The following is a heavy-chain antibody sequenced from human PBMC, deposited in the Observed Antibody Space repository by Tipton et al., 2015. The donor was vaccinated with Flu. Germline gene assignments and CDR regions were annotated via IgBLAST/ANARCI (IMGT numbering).Heavy chain of an antibody. CDR2: IYSSGNT. D-gene: IGHD3-10*01. Sequence: TLSLTCTVSGGSISSDNYYWSWIRQPAGKGLEWIGRIYSSGNTMYNPSLKSRVTISVDTSNNQFSLNLSSVTAADTAVYYCARSTYYYGSGSSDYWGQGTLVTVSS. CDR1: GGSISSDNYY. CDR3: ARSTYYYGSGSSDY. J-gene: IGHJ4*02. V-gene: IGHV4-61*02.